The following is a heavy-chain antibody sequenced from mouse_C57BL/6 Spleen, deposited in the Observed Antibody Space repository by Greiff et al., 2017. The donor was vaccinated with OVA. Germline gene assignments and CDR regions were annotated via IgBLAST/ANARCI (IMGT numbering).Heavy chain of an antibody. CDR3: ARHWYAMDY. J-gene: IGHJ4*01. D-gene: IGHD4-1*01. Sequence: QVQLQQPGAELVRPGTSVKLSCKASGYTFTSYWMHWVKQRPGQGLEWIGVIDPSDSYTNYNQKFKGKATLTVDTSSSTAYMQLSSLTSEDSAVYYCARHWYAMDYWGQGTSVTVSS. CDR1: GYTFTSYW. V-gene: IGHV1-59*01. CDR2: IDPSDSYT.